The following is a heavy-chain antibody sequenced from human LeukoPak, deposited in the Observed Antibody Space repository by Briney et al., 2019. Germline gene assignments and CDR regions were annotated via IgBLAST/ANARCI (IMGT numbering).Heavy chain of an antibody. J-gene: IGHJ4*02. CDR3: ARVGASTTLDY. CDR2: IIPILGIA. Sequence: SVKVSCRASGGTFSSYTISWVRQAPGQGLEWMGRIIPILGIANYAQKFQGRVTITANKSTSTAYMELSSLRSEDTAVYYCARVGASTTLDYWGQGTLVTVSS. V-gene: IGHV1-69*02. D-gene: IGHD1-26*01. CDR1: GGTFSSYT.